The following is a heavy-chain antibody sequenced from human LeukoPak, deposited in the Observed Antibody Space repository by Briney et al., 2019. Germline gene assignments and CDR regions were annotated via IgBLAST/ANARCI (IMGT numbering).Heavy chain of an antibody. CDR1: GGSISRSSYY. CDR3: RPYYSDGSGYYDP. V-gene: IGHV4-39*03. J-gene: IGHJ5*02. D-gene: IGHD3-22*01. CDR2: INHSGST. Sequence: PSETLSLTCTVSGGSISRSSYYWSWIRQPPGKGLEWIGEINHSGSTNYNPSLKSRVTIWVDTSKNQFSLSLSSVTAADTAVSRQRPYYSDGSGYYDPWGQGTLVTVSS.